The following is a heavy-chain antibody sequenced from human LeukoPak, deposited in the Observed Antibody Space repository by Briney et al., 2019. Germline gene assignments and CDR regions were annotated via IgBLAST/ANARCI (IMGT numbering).Heavy chain of an antibody. CDR2: IGGDGRGT. Sequence: GGSLRLSCAASGFIFSDYPMTWARQAPGRGLEWVSAIGGDGRGTDYADSVKGRFTISRDNSKNTVYLQMNSLRLDDTALDYCARRSGGTPDYWGLGALVTVSS. CDR1: GFIFSDYP. J-gene: IGHJ4*02. D-gene: IGHD1-26*01. V-gene: IGHV3-23*01. CDR3: ARRSGGTPDY.